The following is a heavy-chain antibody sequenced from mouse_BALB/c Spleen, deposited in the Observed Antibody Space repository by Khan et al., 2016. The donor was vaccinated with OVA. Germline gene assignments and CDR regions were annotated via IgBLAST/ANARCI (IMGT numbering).Heavy chain of an antibody. CDR1: GDSITSGY. D-gene: IGHD2-14*01. CDR2: MIYSGYT. V-gene: IGHV3-8*02. CDR3: ARSTYRYAFAY. Sequence: EVQLQESGPSLVQPSQTLSLTCSVIGDSITSGYWSWIRKFPGNKLEYMGYMIYSGYTYYNPSLKSRISITRHTSKNQYYLQLNSVTTEDTATYYCARSTYRYAFAYWGQGTLVTVSA. J-gene: IGHJ3*01.